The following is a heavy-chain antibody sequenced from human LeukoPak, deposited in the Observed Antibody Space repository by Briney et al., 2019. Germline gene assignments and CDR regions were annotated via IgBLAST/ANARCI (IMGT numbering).Heavy chain of an antibody. V-gene: IGHV4-38-2*02. CDR3: ARQGGY. J-gene: IGHJ4*02. CDR1: GYSISSGYY. D-gene: IGHD2-15*01. CDR2: IYHSGST. Sequence: SETLSLTCTVSGYSISSGYYWGWIRQPPGKGLEWIGSIYHSGSTYYNPSLKSRVTMSVDTSKNQFSLKLSSVTAADTAMYYCARQGGYWGQGTLVTVSS.